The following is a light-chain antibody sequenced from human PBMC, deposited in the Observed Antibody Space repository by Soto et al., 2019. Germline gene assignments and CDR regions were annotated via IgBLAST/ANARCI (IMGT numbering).Light chain of an antibody. Sequence: EIVLTPSPLSPSVSPGEPASISCRSSQSLTPSSGYNYLDWYLLKSGQPPQLVIYLGSNRGSGVPDRFSGSGSGTHFTLTISRVETEDAGVYFCMQPLQTLITFGQGTRLEIQ. V-gene: IGKV2-28*01. CDR3: MQPLQTLIT. CDR2: LGS. J-gene: IGKJ5*01. CDR1: QSLTPSSGYNY.